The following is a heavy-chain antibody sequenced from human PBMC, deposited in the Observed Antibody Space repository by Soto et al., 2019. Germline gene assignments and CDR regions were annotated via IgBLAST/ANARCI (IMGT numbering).Heavy chain of an antibody. CDR2: IYYSGST. D-gene: IGHD3-3*01. CDR3: ARGVLVFWSGYYGPGSHYMDV. V-gene: IGHV4-59*01. Sequence: PSETLSLTCTVSGGSISSYYWSWIRQPPGKGLEWIGYIYYSGSTNYNPSLKSRVTISVDTSKNQFSLKLSSVTAADTAVYYYARGVLVFWSGYYGPGSHYMDVWGKGTTVTVSS. J-gene: IGHJ6*03. CDR1: GGSISSYY.